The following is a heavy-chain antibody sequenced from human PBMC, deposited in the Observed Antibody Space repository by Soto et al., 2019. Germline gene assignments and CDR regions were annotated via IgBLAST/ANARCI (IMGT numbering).Heavy chain of an antibody. CDR3: AKDRGIQPNPEAFDY. D-gene: IGHD5-18*01. CDR1: GFTFSSYA. V-gene: IGHV3-30-3*01. CDR2: ISYDGSNK. Sequence: PGGSLRLSCAASGFTFSSYAMHWVRQAPGKGLEWVAVISYDGSNKYYADSVKGRFTISRDNSKNTLYLQMNSLRAEDTAVYYCAKDRGIQPNPEAFDYWGQGTLVTVSS. J-gene: IGHJ4*02.